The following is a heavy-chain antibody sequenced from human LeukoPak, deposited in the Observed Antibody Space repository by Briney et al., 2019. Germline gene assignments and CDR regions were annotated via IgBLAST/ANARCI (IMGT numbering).Heavy chain of an antibody. J-gene: IGHJ4*02. CDR3: AADSGYDYYFDY. CDR1: GGSISSYY. V-gene: IGHV4-59*01. Sequence: SETLSLTCTVSGGSISSYYWSWIRQPPGKGLEWIGYIYYSGSTNYNPSFKSRVTISLDTSKNQFSLKLSSVTAADTAVYYCAADSGYDYYFDYWGQGTLVIVSS. D-gene: IGHD5-12*01. CDR2: IYYSGST.